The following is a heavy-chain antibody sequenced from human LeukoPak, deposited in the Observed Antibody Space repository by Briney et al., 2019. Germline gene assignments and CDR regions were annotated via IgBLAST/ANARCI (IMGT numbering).Heavy chain of an antibody. V-gene: IGHV3-7*05. CDR3: ARALILIPTCFDC. J-gene: IGHJ4*02. Sequence: GGSLRLSCAASGFTFSTYWMSWVRQAPGKGLEWVANIKQDGSEKYYVDSVKGRFTISRDNAENSLYLQMNSLRADDTAVYYCARALILIPTCFDCWGQGTLVTVSS. CDR2: IKQDGSEK. D-gene: IGHD3-9*01. CDR1: GFTFSTYW.